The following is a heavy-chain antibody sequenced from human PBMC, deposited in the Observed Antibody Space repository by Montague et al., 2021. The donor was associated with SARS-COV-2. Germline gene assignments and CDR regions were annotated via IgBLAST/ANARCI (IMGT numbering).Heavy chain of an antibody. V-gene: IGHV4-39*01. D-gene: IGHD2-2*01. J-gene: IGHJ4*02. CDR2: IYYSGST. CDR1: GGSISSSSYY. CDR3: ARHPLRYCSSTSCYVG. Sequence: SETLSLTCTVSGGSISSSSYYWGWIRQLPGKGLEWIGSIYYSGSTYYNPSLKSRVTISVDTSKNQFSLKLSSVTAADTAVYYCARHPLRYCSSTSCYVGWGQGTLVTVSP.